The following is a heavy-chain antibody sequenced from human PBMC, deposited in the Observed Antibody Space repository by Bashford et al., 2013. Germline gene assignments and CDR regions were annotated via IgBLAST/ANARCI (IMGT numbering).Heavy chain of an antibody. CDR2: ISPNTGGT. D-gene: IGHD6-25*01. Sequence: WVRQAPGQGLECMGWISPNTGGTNYAQKFQGRVTMTRDRSIDTVYLDLSRLTSDDTAVYFCARGQRLPASHYGMDVWGQGTTVTVSS. J-gene: IGHJ6*02. V-gene: IGHV1-2*02. CDR3: ARGQRLPASHYGMDV.